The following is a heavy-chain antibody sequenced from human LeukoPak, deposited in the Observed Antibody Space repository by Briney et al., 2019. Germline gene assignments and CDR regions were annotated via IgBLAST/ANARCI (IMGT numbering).Heavy chain of an antibody. J-gene: IGHJ4*02. Sequence: GGSLRLSCAAPGFTFSSNYMSWVRQAPGKGLGWVSVIYSGGSTYYADSVKGRFTISRDNSKNTLYLQMNSLRAEDTAVYYCARDGGYCSSTSCRDYRGQGTLVTVSS. CDR1: GFTFSSNY. CDR2: IYSGGST. CDR3: ARDGGYCSSTSCRDY. V-gene: IGHV3-66*02. D-gene: IGHD2-2*01.